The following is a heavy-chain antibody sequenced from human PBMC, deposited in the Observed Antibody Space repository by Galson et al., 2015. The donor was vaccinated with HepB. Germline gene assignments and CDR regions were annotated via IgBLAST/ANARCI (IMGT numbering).Heavy chain of an antibody. Sequence: SLRLSCAASGFTFSNAWMSWVRQAPGKGLEWVGRIKGKTDGGTTDYAAPVKGRFTISRDDSKNTLYLQMNSLKTEDTAVYYCTTAGCSGGSCYPLYYYYYGMDVWGQGTTVTVSS. CDR2: IKGKTDGGTT. CDR1: GFTFSNAW. CDR3: TTAGCSGGSCYPLYYYYYGMDV. J-gene: IGHJ6*02. D-gene: IGHD2-15*01. V-gene: IGHV3-15*01.